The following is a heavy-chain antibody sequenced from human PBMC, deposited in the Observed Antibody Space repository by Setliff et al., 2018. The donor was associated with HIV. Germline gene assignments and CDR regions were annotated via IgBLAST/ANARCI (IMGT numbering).Heavy chain of an antibody. J-gene: IGHJ4*02. CDR2: ISGYSGRT. CDR1: GYTFSDYD. V-gene: IGHV1-18*01. Sequence: ASVKVSCKTSGYTFSDYDVAWVRQAPGQGLEWMGWISGYSGRTSYAQNFQGRVTMTTDTSTNTAYLELRGLRSDDTAIYYCAREHGTSWPYFDFWGQGTLVTVSS. CDR3: AREHGTSWPYFDF.